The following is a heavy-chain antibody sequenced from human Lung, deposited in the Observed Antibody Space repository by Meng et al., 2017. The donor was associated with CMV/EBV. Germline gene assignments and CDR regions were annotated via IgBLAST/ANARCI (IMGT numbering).Heavy chain of an antibody. CDR1: GFTFSDYY. J-gene: IGHJ6*02. D-gene: IGHD4-23*01. CDR3: ASLVVTTLYYYYGMDV. Sequence: SCAASGFTFSDYYMSWIRQAPGKGLEWVSYISSSGSTIYYADSVKGRFTISRDNAKNSLYLQMNSLRAEDTAVYYCASLVVTTLYYYYGMDVWGQGTRVTVSS. V-gene: IGHV3-11*04. CDR2: ISSSGSTI.